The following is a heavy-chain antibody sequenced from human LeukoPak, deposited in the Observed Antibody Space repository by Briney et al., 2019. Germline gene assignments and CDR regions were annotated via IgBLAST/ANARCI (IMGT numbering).Heavy chain of an antibody. V-gene: IGHV3-7*01. J-gene: IGHJ6*03. CDR2: IKQDGSEK. D-gene: IGHD3-3*01. CDR1: GFTFNSYA. CDR3: ARLEGRFLEWLLYPYYMDV. Sequence: GGSLRLSCAAPGFTFNSYAMSWVRQAPGKGLEWVANIKQDGSEKYYVDSVKGRFTISRDNAKNSLYLQMNSLRAEDTAVYYCARLEGRFLEWLLYPYYMDVWGKGTTVTVSS.